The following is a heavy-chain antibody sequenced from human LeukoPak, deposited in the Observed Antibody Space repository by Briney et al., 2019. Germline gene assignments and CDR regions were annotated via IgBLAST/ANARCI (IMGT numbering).Heavy chain of an antibody. CDR3: ARDLTYSYGYYYYGMDV. Sequence: SETLSLTCTVSGGSISSYYWSWIRQPPGKGLEWIGYIYYSGSTNYNPSLKSRVTISVDTSKNQFSLKLSSVTAADTAVYYCARDLTYSYGYYYYGMDVWGQGTTVTVSS. CDR1: GGSISSYY. V-gene: IGHV4-59*01. J-gene: IGHJ6*02. D-gene: IGHD5-18*01. CDR2: IYYSGST.